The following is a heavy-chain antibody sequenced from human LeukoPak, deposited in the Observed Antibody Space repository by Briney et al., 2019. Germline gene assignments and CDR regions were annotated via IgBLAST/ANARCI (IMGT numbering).Heavy chain of an antibody. D-gene: IGHD6-19*01. CDR3: ARIAIAVTGRDWFDP. V-gene: IGHV3-7*04. CDR2: IKHDGSDK. CDR1: GFXFSNHW. Sequence: GGSLRLSCAASGFXFSNHWITWVRQAPGKGLEWVAHIKHDGSDKYYVDSVKGRFTISRDNAKNLLYLQMNSLRAEDTAVYYCARIAIAVTGRDWFDPWGQGTLVTVSS. J-gene: IGHJ5*02.